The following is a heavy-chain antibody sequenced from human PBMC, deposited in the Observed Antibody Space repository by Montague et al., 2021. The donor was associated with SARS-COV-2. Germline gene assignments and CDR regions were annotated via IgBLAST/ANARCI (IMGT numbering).Heavy chain of an antibody. CDR2: IYYSGST. Sequence: SETLSLTCTVSGGSISSSSYYWGWIRQPPGKGLEWIGSIYYSGSTYYNPSLKSRVTISVDTPKNQFSLKLSSVTAADTAVYYCARTTWLRGYFDLWGRGTLVTVSS. V-gene: IGHV4-39*07. CDR1: GGSISSSSYY. D-gene: IGHD5-12*01. J-gene: IGHJ2*01. CDR3: ARTTWLRGYFDL.